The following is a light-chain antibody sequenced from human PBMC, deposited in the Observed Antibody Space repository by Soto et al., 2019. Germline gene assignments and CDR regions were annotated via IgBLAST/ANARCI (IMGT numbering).Light chain of an antibody. J-gene: IGLJ2*01. Sequence: QSALTQPPSAYGSPGQSVTISCTGASSDVGGYNFVSWYQHHPGKAPRLMIYDVTQRPSGVPDRFSGSKSGNTASLTVSVLQVDDEAYYYCSSYAGSSIPVAFGGGTKLTVL. CDR3: SSYAGSSIPVA. CDR2: DVT. CDR1: SSDVGGYNF. V-gene: IGLV2-8*01.